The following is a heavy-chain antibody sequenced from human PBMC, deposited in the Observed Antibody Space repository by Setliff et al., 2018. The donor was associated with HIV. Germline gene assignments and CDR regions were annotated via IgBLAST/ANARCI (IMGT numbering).Heavy chain of an antibody. D-gene: IGHD3-16*01. CDR3: ARALRLISPARTWDV. CDR1: GFFFSDHY. J-gene: IGHJ6*02. V-gene: IGHV3-11*01. Sequence: PGGSLRLSCAASGFFFSDHYMSWIRQAPGKGLEWVSYISFSGNTIYYRDSVRGRFTIARDNAKNSLYLQMNSLRAEDTALYFCARALRLISPARTWDVWGQGTTVTVSS. CDR2: ISFSGNTI.